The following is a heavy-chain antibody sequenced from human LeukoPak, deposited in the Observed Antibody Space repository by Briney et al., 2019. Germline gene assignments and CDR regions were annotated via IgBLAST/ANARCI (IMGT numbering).Heavy chain of an antibody. V-gene: IGHV3-7*01. Sequence: PGGSLRLSCAASGFTFSTYWMTWVRQAPGKGLEWVANIKEDGSEKYYVDSVKGRFTISRDNAKQSLYLQMNSLRAEDTAVYYCARVTTSGWPLDESYFDYWGRGTLVTVSS. CDR1: GFTFSTYW. CDR3: ARVTTSGWPLDESYFDY. D-gene: IGHD6-19*01. CDR2: IKEDGSEK. J-gene: IGHJ4*02.